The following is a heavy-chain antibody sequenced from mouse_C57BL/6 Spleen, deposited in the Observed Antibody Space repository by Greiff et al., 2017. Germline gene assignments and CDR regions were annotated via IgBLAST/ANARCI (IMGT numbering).Heavy chain of an antibody. CDR3: ARQVCYCFAD. J-gene: IGHJ3*01. CDR1: GFTFSSYG. CDR2: ISSGGSYT. Sequence: EVQVVESGGDLVKPGGSLKLSCAASGFTFSSYGMSWVRQTPDTRLEWVATISSGGSYTYYPDSVKGRVTISRDKAKNTRYLQMSSLKSEDTAMYYCARQVCYCFADWGQGTLVTVSA. V-gene: IGHV5-6*01.